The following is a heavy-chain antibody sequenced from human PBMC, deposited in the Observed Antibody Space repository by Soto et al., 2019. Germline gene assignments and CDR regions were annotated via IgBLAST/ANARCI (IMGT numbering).Heavy chain of an antibody. V-gene: IGHV1-3*01. CDR2: INAGNGNT. Sequence: ASVKVSCKASGYTFTSYAMHWVRQAPGQRLEWMGWINAGNGNTKYSQKFQGRVTITRDTSASTAYMELSSLRSEDTAVYYCARESIAATRAGNYFEYWGQGTLVIVS. CDR3: ARESIAATRAGNYFEY. D-gene: IGHD6-6*01. J-gene: IGHJ4*02. CDR1: GYTFTSYA.